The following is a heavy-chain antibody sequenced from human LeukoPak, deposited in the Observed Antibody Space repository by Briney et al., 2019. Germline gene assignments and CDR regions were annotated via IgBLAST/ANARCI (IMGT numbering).Heavy chain of an antibody. CDR3: AKVPSSWSLTPDYFDY. D-gene: IGHD6-13*01. CDR2: ISGSGGST. Sequence: GGSLRLSCAASGFTFSSYAMSWVRQAPGKGLEWVSAISGSGGSTYYADSVKGRFTISRDNSKNTLYLQMNSLRAEDTAVYYCAKVPSSWSLTPDYFDYWGQGTLVTVSS. J-gene: IGHJ4*02. CDR1: GFTFSSYA. V-gene: IGHV3-23*01.